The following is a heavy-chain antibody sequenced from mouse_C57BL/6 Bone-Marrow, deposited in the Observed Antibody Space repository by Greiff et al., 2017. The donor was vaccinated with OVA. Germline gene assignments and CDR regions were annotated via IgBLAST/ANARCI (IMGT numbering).Heavy chain of an antibody. Sequence: VQLQQSGAELVRPGASVKLSCTASGFNIKDDYMHWVKQRPEQGLEWIGWIDPENGDTEYASKFQGKATITADTSSNTAYLQLSSLTSEDTAVYYCTTGDYLYVDYWGQGTTLTVSS. CDR3: TTGDYLYVDY. D-gene: IGHD2-4*01. CDR2: IDPENGDT. J-gene: IGHJ2*01. V-gene: IGHV14-4*01. CDR1: GFNIKDDY.